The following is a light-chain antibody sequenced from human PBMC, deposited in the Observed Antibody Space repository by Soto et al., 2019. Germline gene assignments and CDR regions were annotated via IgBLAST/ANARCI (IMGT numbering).Light chain of an antibody. V-gene: IGKV3-11*01. CDR3: QQRSNWPPEIT. CDR2: DAS. CDR1: QSVSIS. Sequence: EMVLAQSPATLSLSPGERATLSCRAGQSVSISLAWYQQKPGQAPRLLIYDASNRATGVPARFSGSGSGTDFTLTVSSLEPEDFALYYCQQRSNWPPEITFGQGTRLEIK. J-gene: IGKJ5*01.